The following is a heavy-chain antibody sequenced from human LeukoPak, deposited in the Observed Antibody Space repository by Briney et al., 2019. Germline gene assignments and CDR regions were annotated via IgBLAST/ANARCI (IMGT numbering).Heavy chain of an antibody. V-gene: IGHV3-21*01. CDR2: ISSSSSYI. CDR1: GFTFRSYW. D-gene: IGHD3-3*01. Sequence: PGGSLRLSCAASGFTFRSYWMSWVRQAPGKGLEWVSSISSSSSYIYYADSVKGRFTISRDNAKNSLYLQMNSLRAEDTAVYYCARDLQVFGVVQPSTFDYWGQGTLVTVSS. CDR3: ARDLQVFGVVQPSTFDY. J-gene: IGHJ4*02.